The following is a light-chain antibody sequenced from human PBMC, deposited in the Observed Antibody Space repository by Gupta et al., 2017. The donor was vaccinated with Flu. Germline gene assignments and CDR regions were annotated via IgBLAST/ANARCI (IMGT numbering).Light chain of an antibody. V-gene: IGLV1-51*01. CDR2: DNN. CDR3: GTWDSSLNVV. Sequence: GSSSNIGNNYVSWYQQLPGTAPKLLIYDNNKRPSGIPDRFSGSKSGTSATLGITGLQTGDEADYYCGTWDSSLNVVFGGGTKLTVL. J-gene: IGLJ2*01. CDR1: SSNIGNNY.